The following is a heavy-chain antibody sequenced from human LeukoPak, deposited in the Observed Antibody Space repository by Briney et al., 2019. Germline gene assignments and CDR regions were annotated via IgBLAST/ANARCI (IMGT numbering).Heavy chain of an antibody. J-gene: IGHJ4*02. D-gene: IGHD2-2*01. CDR2: ISAYNGNT. CDR1: GGTFSSYA. V-gene: IGHV1-18*01. CDR3: ARAGDIVVVPAATQFDY. Sequence: GASVKVSCKASGGTFSSYAISWVRQAPGQGLEWMGWISAYNGNTNYAQKLQGRVTMTTDTSTSTAYMELRSLRSDDTAVYYCARAGDIVVVPAATQFDYWGQGTLVTVSS.